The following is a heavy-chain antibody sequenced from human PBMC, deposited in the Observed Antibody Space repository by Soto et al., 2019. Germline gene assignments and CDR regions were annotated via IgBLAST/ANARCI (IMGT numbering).Heavy chain of an antibody. J-gene: IGHJ4*02. D-gene: IGHD6-6*01. CDR3: ARGTASDYSSSSSFDY. CDR2: IIPIFGTA. Sequence: QVQLVQSGAEVKKPGSSVNVSCKASGGTFSSYAISWVRQAPGQGLEWMGGIIPIFGTANYAQKFQGRVTITANESTSTAYMELSSLRSDNTAVYSCARGTASDYSSSSSFDYWGQGTLVTVSS. CDR1: GGTFSSYA. V-gene: IGHV1-69*01.